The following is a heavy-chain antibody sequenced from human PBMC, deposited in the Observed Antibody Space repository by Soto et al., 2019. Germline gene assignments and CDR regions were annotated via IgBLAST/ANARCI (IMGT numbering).Heavy chain of an antibody. CDR2: ISYDGSNK. CDR1: GFTFSSYG. D-gene: IGHD2-2*02. V-gene: IGHV3-30*18. CDR3: AKDLRAICSSTSCYRPGADYYYYGMDV. Sequence: HPGGSLRLSCAASGFTFSSYGMHWVRQAPGKGLEWVAVISYDGSNKSYADSVKGRFTISRDNSKNTLYLQMNSLRAEDTAVYYCAKDLRAICSSTSCYRPGADYYYYGMDVWGQGTTVTVSS. J-gene: IGHJ6*02.